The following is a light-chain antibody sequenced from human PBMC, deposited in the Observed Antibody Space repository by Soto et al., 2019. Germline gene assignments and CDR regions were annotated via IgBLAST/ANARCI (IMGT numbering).Light chain of an antibody. J-gene: IGKJ1*01. CDR2: DAS. V-gene: IGKV3-11*01. CDR3: QQRSNCPPWT. Sequence: EIVLTQSPATLSLSPGERATLSCRASQSVSSYLAWYQQKPGQAPRLLIYDASNRATGIPARFSGSGSGTDFTLTISSLEPEDFAAYYCQQRSNCPPWTFGQGTKVEIK. CDR1: QSVSSY.